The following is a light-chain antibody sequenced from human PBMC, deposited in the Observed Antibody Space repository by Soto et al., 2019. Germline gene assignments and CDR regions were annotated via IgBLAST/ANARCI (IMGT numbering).Light chain of an antibody. J-gene: IGKJ4*01. CDR3: QQRSNS. Sequence: EIVMTQSPATLSVSPGERVTLSCRATQTVSSNLAWYQQRPGQAPRILIYGASTRATDIPARFSGSGSGTEFTLTISSLEPEDFAVYYCQQRSNSFGGGTKVDI. V-gene: IGKV3-15*01. CDR1: QTVSSN. CDR2: GAS.